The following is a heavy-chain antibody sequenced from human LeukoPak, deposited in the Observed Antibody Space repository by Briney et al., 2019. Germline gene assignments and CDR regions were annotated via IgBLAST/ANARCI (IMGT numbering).Heavy chain of an antibody. J-gene: IGHJ4*02. CDR2: ISAYNGKT. D-gene: IGHD3-10*01. CDR1: GYPFISYG. V-gene: IGHV1-18*01. CDR3: ARDHEDVYGSGSYKL. Sequence: WASVKVSCKAAGYPFISYGISWVRQAPGQGREWMEWISAYNGKTEFAQRFQDRVTMTTDTSTTTAYMELRRLRSDDTAMYYCARDHEDVYGSGSYKLWGQGTLVTVSS.